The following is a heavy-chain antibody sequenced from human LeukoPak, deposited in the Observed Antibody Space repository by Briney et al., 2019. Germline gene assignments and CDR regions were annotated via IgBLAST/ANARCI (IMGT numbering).Heavy chain of an antibody. V-gene: IGHV3-11*01. D-gene: IGHD2-2*02. CDR2: ISSNAKNI. J-gene: IGHJ3*02. Sequence: GGSLRLSCAASGFTFSDYYMSWIRQAPGKGLEWVSYISSNAKNIYCADSVRGRFTISKDNARNSLYLQMNSLRDEDTAVYYCAGEARGYTAFQIWGQGTMVTVSS. CDR1: GFTFSDYY. CDR3: AGEARGYTAFQI.